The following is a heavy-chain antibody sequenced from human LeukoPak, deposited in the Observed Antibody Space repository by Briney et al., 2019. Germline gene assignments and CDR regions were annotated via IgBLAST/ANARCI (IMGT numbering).Heavy chain of an antibody. Sequence: SETLSLTCTVSGGSISSSSYYWGWIRQPPGTGLEWIGSIYYSGSTYYNPSLKSRVTISVDTSKNQFSLKLSSVTAADTAVYYCAREGQWELLGSAFDIWGQGTMVTVSS. V-gene: IGHV4-39*07. CDR2: IYYSGST. J-gene: IGHJ3*02. CDR1: GGSISSSSYY. D-gene: IGHD1-26*01. CDR3: AREGQWELLGSAFDI.